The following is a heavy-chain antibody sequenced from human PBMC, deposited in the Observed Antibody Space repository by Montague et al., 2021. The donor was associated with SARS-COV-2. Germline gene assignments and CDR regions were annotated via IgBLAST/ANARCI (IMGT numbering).Heavy chain of an antibody. Sequence: SETLSLTCSVSGDSISNYSWSWIRQSPGKGLEWIGYIYYSGSTNYNPSLTNRVTISVDTSKNQVSLKLTSVTAADTAVYYCARHLSVTTVTSHMYHYAMDVWGQGTTVTVSS. CDR3: ARHLSVTTVTSHMYHYAMDV. CDR2: IYYSGST. D-gene: IGHD4-11*01. CDR1: GDSISNYS. V-gene: IGHV4-59*08. J-gene: IGHJ6*02.